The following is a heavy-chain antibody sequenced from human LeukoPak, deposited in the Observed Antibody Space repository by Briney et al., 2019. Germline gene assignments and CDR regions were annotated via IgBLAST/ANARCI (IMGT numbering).Heavy chain of an antibody. V-gene: IGHV4-59*01. CDR3: ARAVGATNAFDI. CDR2: IYYTGNT. D-gene: IGHD1-26*01. CDR1: GGSISSYY. J-gene: IGHJ3*02. Sequence: SETLSLTCTVSGGSISSYYWSWIRQPPGKGLEWIGYIYYTGNTNYNPSLKSRVTISVETSKNKFSLKLNSVTAADTAVYYCARAVGATNAFDIWGQGTMVTVSS.